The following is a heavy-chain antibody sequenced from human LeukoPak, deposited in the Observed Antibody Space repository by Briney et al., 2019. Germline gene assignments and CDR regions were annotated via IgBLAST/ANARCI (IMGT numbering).Heavy chain of an antibody. CDR3: VREARGYHYTYFDY. J-gene: IGHJ4*02. Sequence: PGGSLRLSCTASGFTLGSNDMHWVRHSPGQGLEWVAAVSSGFHAFFADSVQGRFTVSREDARNSLYLQMNSLRAGDTAVYYCVREARGYHYTYFDYWGQGTLVTVSS. V-gene: IGHV3-13*04. CDR2: VSSGFHA. CDR1: GFTLGSND. D-gene: IGHD5-18*01.